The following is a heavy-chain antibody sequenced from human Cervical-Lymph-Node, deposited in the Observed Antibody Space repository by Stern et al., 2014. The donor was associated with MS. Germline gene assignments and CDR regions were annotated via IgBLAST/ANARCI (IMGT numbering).Heavy chain of an antibody. CDR3: AREWDRAADY. V-gene: IGHV4-31*02. CDR2: IYHSGST. CDR1: GGSIRSDGYY. J-gene: IGHJ4*02. D-gene: IGHD1-26*01. Sequence: VQLLESGPGLVKPSQTLSLTCTVSGGSIRSDGYYWSWIRQHPGKGLEWLGYIYHSGSTYYTPSLKSRLTISVDTSKNQFSLKLSSVTAADTAVYYCAREWDRAADYWGQGSLVTVSS.